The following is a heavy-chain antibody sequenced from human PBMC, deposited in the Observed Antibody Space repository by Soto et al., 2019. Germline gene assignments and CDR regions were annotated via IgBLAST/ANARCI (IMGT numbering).Heavy chain of an antibody. CDR1: GYTLTELS. CDR2: FDPEDGET. J-gene: IGHJ4*02. CDR3: ARGSLQPYGSGSYYLVY. V-gene: IGHV1-24*01. D-gene: IGHD3-10*01. Sequence: ASVKVSCKVSGYTLTELSMHWVRQAPGKGLEWMGGFDPEDGETIYAQKFQGRVTMTEDESTGTAYMELSSLRSEDTAVYYCARGSLQPYGSGSYYLVYWGQGTLVTVSS.